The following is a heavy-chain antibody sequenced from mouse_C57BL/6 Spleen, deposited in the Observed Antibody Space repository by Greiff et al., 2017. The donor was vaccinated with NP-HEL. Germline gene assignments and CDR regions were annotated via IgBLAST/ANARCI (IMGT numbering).Heavy chain of an antibody. Sequence: EVQRVESGGGLVKPGGSLKLSCAASGFTFSDYGMHWVRQAPEKGLEWVAYISSGSSTIYYADTVKGRFTISRDNAKNTRFLQMTIRRSTATAMYYYERPGYYYSNPFAYWGQGTLVTVSA. J-gene: IGHJ3*01. CDR3: ERPGYYYSNPFAY. V-gene: IGHV5-17*01. D-gene: IGHD1-1*01. CDR1: GFTFSDYG. CDR2: ISSGSSTI.